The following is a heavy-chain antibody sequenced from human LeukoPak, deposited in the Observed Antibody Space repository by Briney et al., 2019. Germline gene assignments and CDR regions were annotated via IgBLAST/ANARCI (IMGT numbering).Heavy chain of an antibody. CDR3: ARDVAGTTLGGHDY. V-gene: IGHV3-21*01. CDR1: GFTFSSYS. CDR2: ISSSSSYI. D-gene: IGHD1-7*01. J-gene: IGHJ4*02. Sequence: PGGSLRLSCAASGFTFSSYSMTWVRQAPGKGLEWVSSISSSSSYIYYADSVKGRFTISRDNAKNSLYLQMNSLRAEDTAVYYCARDVAGTTLGGHDYWGQGTLVTVSS.